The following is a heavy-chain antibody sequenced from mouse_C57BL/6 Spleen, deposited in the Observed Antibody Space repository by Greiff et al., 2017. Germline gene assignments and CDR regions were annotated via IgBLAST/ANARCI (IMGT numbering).Heavy chain of an antibody. D-gene: IGHD2-4*01. CDR3: AIFAYYDYDVYYAMDY. CDR1: GYSFTDYN. J-gene: IGHJ4*01. V-gene: IGHV1-39*01. Sequence: EVQLQQSGPELVKPGASVKISCKASGYSFTDYNMNWVKQSNGKSLEWIGVLNPNYGTTSYNQKFKGKATLNVDQSSSTAYMQLNSLTSEDTSVYYCAIFAYYDYDVYYAMDYWGQGTSVTVSS. CDR2: LNPNYGTT.